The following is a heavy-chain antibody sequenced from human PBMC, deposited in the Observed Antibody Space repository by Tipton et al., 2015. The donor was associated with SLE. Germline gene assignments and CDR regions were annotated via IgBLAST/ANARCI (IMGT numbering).Heavy chain of an antibody. CDR3: ARVSGSYLCYYYYYYMDV. D-gene: IGHD1-26*01. CDR2: INHSGST. V-gene: IGHV4-34*01. Sequence: LRLSCAVYGGSFSGYYWSWIRQPPGKGLEWIGEINHSGSTNYNPSLKSRVTISVDTSKNQFSLKLSSVTAADTAVYFCARVSGSYLCYYYYYYMDVWGKGTTVTVSS. CDR1: GGSFSGYY. J-gene: IGHJ6*03.